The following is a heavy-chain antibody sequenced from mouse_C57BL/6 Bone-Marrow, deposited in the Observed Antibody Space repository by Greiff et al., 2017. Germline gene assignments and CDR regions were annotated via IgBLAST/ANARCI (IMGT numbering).Heavy chain of an antibody. J-gene: IGHJ2*01. V-gene: IGHV7-3*01. CDR3: ARYDDYDVDY. CDR1: GFTFTDYY. D-gene: IGHD2-4*01. CDR2: IRNKANGYTT. Sequence: EVKLMESGGGLVQPGGSLSLSCAASGFTFTDYYMSWVRQPPGKALEWLGFIRNKANGYTTEYSASVKGRFTISRDNSQSILYLQMNALRAEDSATYYCARYDDYDVDYWGQGTTLTVSS.